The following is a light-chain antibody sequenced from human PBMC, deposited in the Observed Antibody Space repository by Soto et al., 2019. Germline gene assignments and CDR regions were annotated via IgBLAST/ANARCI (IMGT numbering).Light chain of an antibody. V-gene: IGLV2-8*01. CDR3: SSYAGSNNVV. CDR1: SSDVGGYNY. CDR2: EVS. Sequence: QSVLTQPPSTSGSPGQSVTISCTGTSSDVGGYNYVSWYQQHPGNAPKLFIYEVSKRPSGVPDRFSGSKSGNTASLTVSGLQAEDEADYYCSSYAGSNNVVFGGGTKLTVL. J-gene: IGLJ3*02.